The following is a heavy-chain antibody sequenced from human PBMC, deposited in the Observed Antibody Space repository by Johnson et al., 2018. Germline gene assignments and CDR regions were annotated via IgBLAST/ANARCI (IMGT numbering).Heavy chain of an antibody. V-gene: IGHV3-49*04. Sequence: VQLVQSGGGLVQPGRSLRLSCSASGLTFGDYGFNWVRQAPVKGLEWVGFIRGKAYGETTRYAASVRGRFTISRDDSKSIAYLQMNSLKTEDTAMYYCSLGKSPPGIEVVHDALDIWGQGTMVTVSS. CDR3: SLGKSPPGIEVVHDALDI. D-gene: IGHD3-22*01. CDR2: IRGKAYGETT. J-gene: IGHJ3*02. CDR1: GLTFGDYG.